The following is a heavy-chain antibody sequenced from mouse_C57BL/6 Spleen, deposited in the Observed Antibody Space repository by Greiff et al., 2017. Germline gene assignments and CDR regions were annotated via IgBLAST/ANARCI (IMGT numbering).Heavy chain of an antibody. CDR2: ISYDGSN. Sequence: EVKLQESGPGLVKPSQSLSLTCSVTGYSITSGYYWNWIRQFPGNKLEWMGYISYDGSNNYNPSLKNRISITRDTSKNQFFLKLNSVTTEDTATYYCAREGVGTLFAYWGQGTLVTVSA. D-gene: IGHD1-1*01. CDR3: AREGVGTLFAY. J-gene: IGHJ3*01. V-gene: IGHV3-6*01. CDR1: GYSITSGYY.